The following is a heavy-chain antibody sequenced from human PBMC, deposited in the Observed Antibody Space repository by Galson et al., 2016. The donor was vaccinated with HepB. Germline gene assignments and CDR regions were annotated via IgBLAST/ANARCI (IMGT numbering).Heavy chain of an antibody. D-gene: IGHD2-2*01. Sequence: SVKVSCKASGHSFTSNIVHWVRQAPGQRLEWMGWIFTGAGQTRYSQNFQGRLNFISDTSASTAHMDLSRLTSEDTAVSYWATDSGTRSWWGWLDPWGQGTLVIVSS. CDR1: GHSFTSNI. V-gene: IGHV1-3*04. J-gene: IGHJ5*02. CDR3: ATDSGTRSWWGWLDP. CDR2: IFTGAGQT.